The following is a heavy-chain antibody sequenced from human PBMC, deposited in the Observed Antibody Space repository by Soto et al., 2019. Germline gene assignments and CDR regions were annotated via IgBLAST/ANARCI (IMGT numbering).Heavy chain of an antibody. V-gene: IGHV4-59*01. D-gene: IGHD6-13*01. CDR3: ARDAKPGIAAAGTRRRYNWFDP. J-gene: IGHJ5*02. CDR1: GGSISSYY. Sequence: SETLSLTCTVSGGSISSYYWSWIRQPPGKGLEWIGYIYYSGSTNYNPSLKSRVTISVDTSKNQFSLKLSSVTAADTAVYYCARDAKPGIAAAGTRRRYNWFDPWGQGTLVTVSS. CDR2: IYYSGST.